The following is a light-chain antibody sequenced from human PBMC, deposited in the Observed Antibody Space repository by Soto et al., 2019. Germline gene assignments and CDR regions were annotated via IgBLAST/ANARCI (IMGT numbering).Light chain of an antibody. CDR3: QQYGSSPPIT. CDR2: GAS. Sequence: VVLTQSPATLSLSPGERATLSCRASQSVSSYLAWYQQKPGQAPRLLIYGASSRATGIPDRFSGSGSGTDFTLTISRLEPEDFAVYYCQQYGSSPPITFGQGTRLEIK. CDR1: QSVSSY. V-gene: IGKV3-20*01. J-gene: IGKJ5*01.